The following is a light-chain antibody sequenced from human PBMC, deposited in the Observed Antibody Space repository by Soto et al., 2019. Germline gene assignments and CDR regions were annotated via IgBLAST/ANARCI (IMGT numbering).Light chain of an antibody. CDR1: QNISTW. V-gene: IGKV1-5*01. Sequence: DIQMTQSPSTLSVSVGDRVTITCRAIQNISTWLAWYQQKPGKAAKVLIYDASSLESGVPARFSGSGSGTEFPLTISSLQPDDSASYDSQQHNGYFGQGTKLEIK. CDR2: DAS. CDR3: QQHNGY. J-gene: IGKJ2*01.